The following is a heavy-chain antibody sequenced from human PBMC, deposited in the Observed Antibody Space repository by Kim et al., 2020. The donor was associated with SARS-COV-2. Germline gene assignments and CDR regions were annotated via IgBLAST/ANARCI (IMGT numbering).Heavy chain of an antibody. J-gene: IGHJ4*02. Sequence: SETLSLTCAVYGGSFSGYYWSWIRQPPGKGLEWIGEINHSGSTNYNPSLKSRVTISVDTSKNQFSLKLSSVTAADTAVYYCARGEAEGRNFDYWGQGTLV. CDR2: INHSGST. V-gene: IGHV4-34*01. CDR3: ARGEAEGRNFDY. CDR1: GGSFSGYY.